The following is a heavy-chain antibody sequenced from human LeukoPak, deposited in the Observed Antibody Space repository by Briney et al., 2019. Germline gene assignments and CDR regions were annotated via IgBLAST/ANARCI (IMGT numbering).Heavy chain of an antibody. CDR1: GYSFTNFW. CDR2: FYLGDSRT. D-gene: IGHD3-3*01. CDR3: AATWNGYYRWDY. Sequence: SGESLKISCKGSGYSFTNFWIGWVRQMPGRGLEWMGIFYLGDSRTRYSPSYEGQVTISADKSTNTAYLRWSSLKASDTAMYYCAATWNGYYRWDYWGHGTLVSVSS. V-gene: IGHV5-51*01. J-gene: IGHJ4*01.